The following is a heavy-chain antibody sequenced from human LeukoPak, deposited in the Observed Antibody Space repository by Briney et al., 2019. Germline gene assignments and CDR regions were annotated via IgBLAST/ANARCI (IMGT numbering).Heavy chain of an antibody. CDR3: AEDTTYYYDSSGYYNGAFDI. D-gene: IGHD3-22*01. CDR1: GFTFSSYA. J-gene: IGHJ3*02. CDR2: ISGSGGST. V-gene: IGHV3-23*01. Sequence: GSLRLSCAASGFTFSSYAMSWVRQAPGKGLEWVSAISGSGGSTYYADSVKGRFTISRDNSKNTLYLQMNSLRAEDTAVYYCAEDTTYYYDSSGYYNGAFDIWGQGTMVTVSS.